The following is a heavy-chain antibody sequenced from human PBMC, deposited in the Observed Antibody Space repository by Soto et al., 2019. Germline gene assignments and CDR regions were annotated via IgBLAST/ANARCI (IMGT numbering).Heavy chain of an antibody. CDR2: IYASGST. CDR3: ARGYNDFWSGYFTWFDP. D-gene: IGHD3-3*01. V-gene: IGHV4-59*01. J-gene: IGHJ5*02. CDR1: GCSISSYD. Sequence: PSGTLSLTCAASGCSISSYDLSWIRQAPGKGLEWIGYIYASGSTNYNPSLKSRVTISLDTSKDQFSLKLSSVTAADTAVYYCARGYNDFWSGYFTWFDPWGQGTLVTVS.